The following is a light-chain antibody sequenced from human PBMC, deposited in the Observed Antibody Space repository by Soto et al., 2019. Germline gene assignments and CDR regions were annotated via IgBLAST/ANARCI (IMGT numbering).Light chain of an antibody. CDR2: GAS. CDR1: QSVSSSY. J-gene: IGKJ4*01. V-gene: IGKV3-20*01. CDR3: KQYDDWLRLT. Sequence: EIVLTQSPGTLSLSTEERATLTCRASQSVSSSYLSWYQQKPGQAPRLLIYGASSRATGIPARFSGSGSGTEFNITISSMQSEDFSVYFCKQYDDWLRLTFGGGTKVDIK.